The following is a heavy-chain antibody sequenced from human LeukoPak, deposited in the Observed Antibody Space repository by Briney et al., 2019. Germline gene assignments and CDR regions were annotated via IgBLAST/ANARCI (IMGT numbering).Heavy chain of an antibody. Sequence: SETLSLTCTVSGGSVSISSYYWGWIRQPPGKGLEWIGSIYYSGSTYYNPSLKSRVTISVDTSKNQLSLKLSSVTAADTAVYYCAIRSGSYHTHVDYWGQGTLVTVSS. D-gene: IGHD1-26*01. CDR2: IYYSGST. CDR3: AIRSGSYHTHVDY. V-gene: IGHV4-39*01. CDR1: GGSVSISSYY. J-gene: IGHJ4*02.